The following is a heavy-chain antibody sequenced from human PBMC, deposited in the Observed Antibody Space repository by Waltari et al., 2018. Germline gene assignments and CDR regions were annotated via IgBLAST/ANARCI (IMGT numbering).Heavy chain of an antibody. Sequence: EVQVVESGGGLVQPGGSLRLYCAPSGFAFSSSWISWLRQAPGQGLEWVANIKEDGSAQYYLDSVRGRFTISRDNTKNSLFLQMNSLRAEDTAVYFCARATNHAFDNWGQGTLVTVSS. CDR2: IKEDGSAQ. V-gene: IGHV3-7*01. CDR3: ARATNHAFDN. CDR1: GFAFSSSW. J-gene: IGHJ4*02.